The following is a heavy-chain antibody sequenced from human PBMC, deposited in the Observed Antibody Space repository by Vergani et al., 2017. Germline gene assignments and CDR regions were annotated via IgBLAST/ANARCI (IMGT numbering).Heavy chain of an antibody. Sequence: TASGFTFSSYAMSWVRQAPGKGLEWVSAISGSGGSTYYADSVKGRFTISRDNSKNTLYLQMNSLRAEDTAVYYCARVAVATVNYWGQGTLVTVSS. CDR3: ARVAVATVNY. CDR2: ISGSGGST. J-gene: IGHJ4*02. D-gene: IGHD5-24*01. V-gene: IGHV3-23*01. CDR1: GFTFSSYA.